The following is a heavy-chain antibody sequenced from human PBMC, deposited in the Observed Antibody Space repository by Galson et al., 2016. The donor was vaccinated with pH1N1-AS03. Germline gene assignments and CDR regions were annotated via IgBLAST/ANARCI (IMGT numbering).Heavy chain of an antibody. CDR2: IRGTSQIT. CDR3: ARLSGMVPTEYYFAS. V-gene: IGHV3-23*01. D-gene: IGHD3-3*01. CDR1: GFTFSTFA. Sequence: PRLSCAASGFTFSTFAMSWVRRAPGKGLEWVSLIRGTSQITYYADSVKGRFTISKDNSKSTLFLQMNSLRAEDTAIYYCARLSGMVPTEYYFASWGQGTLVAVSS. J-gene: IGHJ4*02.